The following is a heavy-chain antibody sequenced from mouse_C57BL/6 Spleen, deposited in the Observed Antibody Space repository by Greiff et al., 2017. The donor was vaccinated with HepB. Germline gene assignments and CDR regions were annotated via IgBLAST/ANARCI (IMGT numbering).Heavy chain of an antibody. CDR2: IDPETGGT. J-gene: IGHJ3*01. CDR3: TRWGKKIYYDYDRFAY. Sequence: VKLQESGAELVRPGASVTLSCKASGYTFTDYEMHWVKQTPVHGLEWIGAIDPETGGTAYNQKFKGKAILTADKSSSTAYMELRSLTSEDSAVYYCTRWGKKIYYDYDRFAYWGQGTLVTVSA. CDR1: GYTFTDYE. D-gene: IGHD2-4*01. V-gene: IGHV1-15*01.